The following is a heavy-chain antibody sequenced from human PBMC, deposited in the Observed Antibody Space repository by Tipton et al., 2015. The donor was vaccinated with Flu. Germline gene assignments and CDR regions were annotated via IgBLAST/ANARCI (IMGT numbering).Heavy chain of an antibody. CDR1: GFTFSTYW. CDR2: IKQDGSEK. V-gene: IGHV3-7*01. CDR3: ARGGYYYYYMDV. J-gene: IGHJ6*03. Sequence: SLRLSCAASGFTFSTYWMNWVRQAPGKGLEWVANIKQDGSEKYYVDSVKGRFTISRDNAKNSLYLQMNSLRAEDTAVYYCARGGYYYYYMDVWGKGTTVTVSS.